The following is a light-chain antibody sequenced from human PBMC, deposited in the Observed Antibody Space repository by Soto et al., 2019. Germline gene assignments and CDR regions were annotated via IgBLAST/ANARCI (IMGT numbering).Light chain of an antibody. V-gene: IGKV3-20*01. CDR3: PRDN. Sequence: EIVLTQSPGTLSLSPGERATLFCRVSQPITSDTLGWYLKKPGQAPRLLIYATSRRAAGIPDRFSGSGSGNNFTVNNNRLEPEDFARYYFPRDNFGQGTKLEIK. CDR2: ATS. J-gene: IGKJ2*01. CDR1: QPITSDT.